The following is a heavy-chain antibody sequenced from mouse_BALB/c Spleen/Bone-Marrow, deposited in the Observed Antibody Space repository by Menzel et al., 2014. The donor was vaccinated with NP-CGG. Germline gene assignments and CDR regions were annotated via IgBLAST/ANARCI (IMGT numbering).Heavy chain of an antibody. J-gene: IGHJ4*01. CDR3: ARPIFL. Sequence: EVQVVESGAELVKPGASVKLSCTASGFNIKDTYMHWVKQRPEQGLEWIGRIDPANGNTKYDPKFQGKATMTADTSSNTAYLQLSILASEDTAVYYCARPIFLWGQGTSVTVSS. CDR1: GFNIKDTY. CDR2: IDPANGNT. V-gene: IGHV14-3*02.